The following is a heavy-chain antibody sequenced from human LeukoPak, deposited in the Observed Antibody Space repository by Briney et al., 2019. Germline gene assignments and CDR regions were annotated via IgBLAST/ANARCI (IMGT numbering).Heavy chain of an antibody. Sequence: SETLSLTCTVSGCSISRSSYYWGWLRQPPGKGLEGIGSIDYGGSTSYNPSLKSRVTISVDTSKNQFSLKLSSVTAADTAVYYCARHLYSSGWQYAFDIWGQGTMVTVSS. CDR2: IDYGGST. D-gene: IGHD6-19*01. CDR1: GCSISRSSYY. J-gene: IGHJ3*02. CDR3: ARHLYSSGWQYAFDI. V-gene: IGHV4-39*01.